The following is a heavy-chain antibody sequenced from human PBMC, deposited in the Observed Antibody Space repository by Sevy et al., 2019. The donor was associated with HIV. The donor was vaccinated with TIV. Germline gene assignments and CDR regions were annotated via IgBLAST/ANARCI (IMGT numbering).Heavy chain of an antibody. CDR1: GFTVSSNY. J-gene: IGHJ3*02. Sequence: GGSLRLSCAASGFTVSSNYMSWVRQAPGKGLEWVSVIYSGGSTYYADSVKGRFTISRDNSKNTLYLQMNSLIAEDTAVYYCASLYYYDSSGYFPGLRSFDIWGQGTMVTVSS. CDR2: IYSGGST. D-gene: IGHD3-22*01. V-gene: IGHV3-53*01. CDR3: ASLYYYDSSGYFPGLRSFDI.